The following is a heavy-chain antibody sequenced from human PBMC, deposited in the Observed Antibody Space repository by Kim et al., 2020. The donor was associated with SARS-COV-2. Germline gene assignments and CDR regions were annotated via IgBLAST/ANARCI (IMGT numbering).Heavy chain of an antibody. CDR3: ASTSPGYSYGYPRRTYYYYGMDV. D-gene: IGHD5-18*01. J-gene: IGHJ6*02. Sequence: GGSLRLSCAASGFTFSDYYMSWIRQAPGTGMEWVSYISSSGSTIYYADSVKGRFTISRDNAKNSLYLQMNSLRAEDTAVYYCASTSPGYSYGYPRRTYYYYGMDVWGQGTTVTVSS. CDR2: ISSSGSTI. CDR1: GFTFSDYY. V-gene: IGHV3-11*01.